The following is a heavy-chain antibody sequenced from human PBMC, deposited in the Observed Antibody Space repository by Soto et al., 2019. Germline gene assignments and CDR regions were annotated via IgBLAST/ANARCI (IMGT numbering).Heavy chain of an antibody. D-gene: IGHD6-19*01. CDR3: ARDTHDQIYRSGWFSIDY. CDR1: GYTFTGYY. Sequence: ASVKVSCKASGYTFTGYYMHWVRQAPGQGLEWMGWINPNSGGTNYAQKFQGRVTMTRDTSISTAYMELSRLRSDDTAVYYCARDTHDQIYRSGWFSIDYWGQGTLVTVSS. J-gene: IGHJ4*02. CDR2: INPNSGGT. V-gene: IGHV1-2*02.